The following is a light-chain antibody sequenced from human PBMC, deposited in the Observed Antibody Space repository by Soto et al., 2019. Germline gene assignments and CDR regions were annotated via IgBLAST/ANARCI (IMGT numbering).Light chain of an antibody. V-gene: IGKV1-39*01. CDR3: QQSYSSPIT. CDR2: SAS. Sequence: IQMTQSTSSLSASVGDRVTMSCRASQSISNNLRWYQQRPGKPPNLLIYSASRLQSGAPSRFSGSGSGTDFTLTISSLQPEDFATYYCQQSYSSPITFGQGTRLENK. J-gene: IGKJ5*01. CDR1: QSISNN.